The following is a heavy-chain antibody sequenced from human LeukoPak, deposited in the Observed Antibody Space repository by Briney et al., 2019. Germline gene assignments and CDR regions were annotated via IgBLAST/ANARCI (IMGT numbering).Heavy chain of an antibody. CDR3: ARENSGSYREFDY. D-gene: IGHD1-26*01. J-gene: IGHJ4*02. Sequence: ESSETLSLTCTVSGDSIGSHYWSWIRQPPGKGLEWIGRIYTSGSTNYNASLKSRVSMSVDTSMNQFSLKLSSVTAADTAVFYCARENSGSYREFDYWGQGTLVTVSS. CDR1: GDSIGSHY. CDR2: IYTSGST. V-gene: IGHV4-4*07.